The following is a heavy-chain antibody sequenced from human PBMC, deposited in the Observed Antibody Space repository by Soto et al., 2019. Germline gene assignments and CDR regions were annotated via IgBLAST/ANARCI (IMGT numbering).Heavy chain of an antibody. Sequence: QVQLVQSGAEVKKPGSSVKVSCKASGGTFSSYAISWVRQAPGQGLEWMGGIIPISDTTTYAQKFQGRVTITADESTSTAYMELSSLRSEDTAVYYCARSQGSSTSLEISYYDYYGMDVWGQGTTVTVSS. D-gene: IGHD2-2*01. CDR2: IIPISDTT. CDR3: ARSQGSSTSLEISYYDYYGMDV. CDR1: GGTFSSYA. V-gene: IGHV1-69*01. J-gene: IGHJ6*02.